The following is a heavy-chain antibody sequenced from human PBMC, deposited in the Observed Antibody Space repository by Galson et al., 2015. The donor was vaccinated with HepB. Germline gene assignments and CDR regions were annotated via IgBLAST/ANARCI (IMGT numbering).Heavy chain of an antibody. CDR3: TTESPPDGFWSGYYHHDIDV. Sequence: SLRLSCAASGFTFSNAWMSWVRQAPGKGLEWVGRIKSKADGGTTDYAAPVKGRFSISRDDSKNTLYLQMNSLKTEDTAVYYCTTESPPDGFWSGYYHHDIDVWGKGITVTVSS. J-gene: IGHJ6*03. CDR2: IKSKADGGTT. D-gene: IGHD3-3*01. V-gene: IGHV3-15*01. CDR1: GFTFSNAW.